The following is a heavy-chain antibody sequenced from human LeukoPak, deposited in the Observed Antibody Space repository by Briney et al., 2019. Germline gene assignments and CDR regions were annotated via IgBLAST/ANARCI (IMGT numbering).Heavy chain of an antibody. V-gene: IGHV3-30*02. J-gene: IGHJ4*02. CDR3: AKVDYYDSSGSECYFDY. D-gene: IGHD3-22*01. CDR2: IRYDGSNK. Sequence: GGSLRLSCAASGFTFSSYGMHWVRQAPGKGLEWVAFIRYDGSNKYYADSVKGRFTISRDNSKNTLYLQMNSLRAEDTAVYYCAKVDYYDSSGSECYFDYWGQGTLVTVSS. CDR1: GFTFSSYG.